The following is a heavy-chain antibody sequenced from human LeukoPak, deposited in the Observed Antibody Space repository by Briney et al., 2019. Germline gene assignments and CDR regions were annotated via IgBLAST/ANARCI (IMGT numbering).Heavy chain of an antibody. Sequence: SVKVSCKASGFTFTSSAMQWVRQARGQRLEWIGWIVVGSGNTNYAQKFQERVTITRDMSTSTAYMELSSLRSEDTAVYYCATGPTPSIVVGPFAYWGQGTLVTVSS. CDR2: IVVGSGNT. V-gene: IGHV1-58*02. D-gene: IGHD3-22*01. CDR1: GFTFTSSA. J-gene: IGHJ4*02. CDR3: ATGPTPSIVVGPFAY.